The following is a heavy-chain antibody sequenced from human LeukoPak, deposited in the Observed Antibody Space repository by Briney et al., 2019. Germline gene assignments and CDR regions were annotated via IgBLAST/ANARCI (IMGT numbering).Heavy chain of an antibody. D-gene: IGHD6-13*01. CDR2: IYYIGST. J-gene: IGHJ4*02. Sequence: SETLSLTCTVSGGSVTSDSSFWSWIRQPPGKRLEWIGYIYYIGSTNYNPSLNNRVTISIDRSRNQFSLKLNSVTPADTAVYYCARAPQDGSNWSHYFDHWGRGALVTVSS. V-gene: IGHV4-61*01. CDR3: ARAPQDGSNWSHYFDH. CDR1: GGSVTSDSSF.